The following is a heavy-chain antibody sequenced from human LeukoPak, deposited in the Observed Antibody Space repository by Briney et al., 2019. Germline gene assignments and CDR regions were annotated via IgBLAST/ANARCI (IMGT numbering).Heavy chain of an antibody. CDR1: GYSIRSGYY. D-gene: IGHD3-3*01. CDR3: ARHHGNFWSGYYIY. J-gene: IGHJ4*02. Sequence: SETLSLTCAVSGYSIRSGYYWGWIRPPPGKGLGWIGIMFHSGSTYYNPSLKSRVTIPVDPSKDQFSLKLTSVTAADTAVYYCARHHGNFWSGYYIYWGQGSLVAVSS. CDR2: MFHSGST. V-gene: IGHV4-38-2*01.